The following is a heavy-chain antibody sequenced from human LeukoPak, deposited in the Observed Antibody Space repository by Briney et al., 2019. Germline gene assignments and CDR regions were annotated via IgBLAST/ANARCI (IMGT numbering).Heavy chain of an antibody. Sequence: GVSLRLSCIVSGVAIGSSWMSWVRQSPGKGLEWVANVNPGGSVQNYVDSVKGRFTISRDNAKNSLYLQMNNLRVEDTAVYYCASTFPYCSEDDCAVGGQGTLVTVSS. D-gene: IGHD2-15*01. CDR3: ASTFPYCSEDDCAV. CDR2: VNPGGSVQ. J-gene: IGHJ1*01. V-gene: IGHV3-7*01. CDR1: GVAIGSSW.